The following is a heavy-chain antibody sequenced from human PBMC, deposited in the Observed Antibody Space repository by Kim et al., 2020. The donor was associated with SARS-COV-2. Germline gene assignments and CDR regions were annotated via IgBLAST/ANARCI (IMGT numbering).Heavy chain of an antibody. Sequence: GGSLRLSCAASGFTFSSYAMSWVRQAPGKGLEWVSVIYSGGSSTYYADSVKGRFTISRDNSKNTLYLQMNSLRAEDTAVYYCAKDSAIYDYVWGSYRGGSGKNYFDYWGQGTLVTVSS. CDR3: AKDSAIYDYVWGSYRGGSGKNYFDY. V-gene: IGHV3-23*03. J-gene: IGHJ4*02. CDR2: IYSGGSST. CDR1: GFTFSSYA. D-gene: IGHD3-16*02.